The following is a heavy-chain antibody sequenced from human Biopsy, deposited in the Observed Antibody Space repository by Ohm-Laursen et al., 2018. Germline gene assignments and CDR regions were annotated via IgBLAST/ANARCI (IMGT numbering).Heavy chain of an antibody. D-gene: IGHD3-16*02. V-gene: IGHV1-18*01. Sequence: ASVKVSCKISGYNFISYSINWVRQAPGQGLEWMGWIRPLNGDTKYGQKFQDRVTMTTDTSTSIVYMELTSLRSDDTAVYYCARGEVTFGELIVSLDSWGQGTLVTVSS. CDR1: GYNFISYS. CDR3: ARGEVTFGELIVSLDS. J-gene: IGHJ4*02. CDR2: IRPLNGDT.